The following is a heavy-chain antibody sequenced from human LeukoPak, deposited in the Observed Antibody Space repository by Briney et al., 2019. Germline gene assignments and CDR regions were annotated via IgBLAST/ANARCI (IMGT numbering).Heavy chain of an antibody. V-gene: IGHV3-15*01. CDR3: RATDD. CDR2: IKSKTDGGTT. J-gene: IGHJ4*02. CDR1: GFTFSDYY. Sequence: AGGSLRLSCAASGFTFSDYYMSWIRQAPGKGLEWVGRIKSKTDGGTTDYAAPVKGRFTISRDDSKNTVYLQMNSLKIEDTAVYYCRATDDWGQGTLVTVSS.